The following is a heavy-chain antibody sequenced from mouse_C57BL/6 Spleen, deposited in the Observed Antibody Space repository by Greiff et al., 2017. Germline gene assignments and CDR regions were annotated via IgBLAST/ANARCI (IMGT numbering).Heavy chain of an antibody. CDR1: GYAFTNYL. CDR2: INPGSGGT. J-gene: IGHJ4*01. V-gene: IGHV1-54*01. Sequence: VQLQQSGAELVRPRTSVKVSCKASGYAFTNYLIEWVKQRPGQGLEWIGVINPGSGGTNYNEKFKGKATLTADKSSSTAYMQLSSLTSEDSAVYFCARSLYGNYYYAMDYWGQGTSVTVSS. CDR3: ARSLYGNYYYAMDY. D-gene: IGHD2-1*01.